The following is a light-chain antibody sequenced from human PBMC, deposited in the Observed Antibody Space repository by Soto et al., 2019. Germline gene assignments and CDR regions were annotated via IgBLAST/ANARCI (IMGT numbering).Light chain of an antibody. Sequence: EIVLTQSPAIVSLSPGERATLSCRATESVSSYLVWYQQKPGQAPRLLFYDASNRATGIPARFSGSGSGTDFTLTINSLEPEDFAVYYCQQRRNWPLTFGGGTKVEI. CDR2: DAS. V-gene: IGKV3-11*01. CDR3: QQRRNWPLT. J-gene: IGKJ4*01. CDR1: ESVSSY.